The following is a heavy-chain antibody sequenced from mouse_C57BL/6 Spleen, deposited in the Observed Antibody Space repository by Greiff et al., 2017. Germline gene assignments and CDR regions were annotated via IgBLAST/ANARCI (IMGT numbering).Heavy chain of an antibody. CDR3: ARGDYDRYFDV. Sequence: EVNVVESGGGLVKPGGSLKLSCAASGFTFSSYAMSWVRQTPEKRLEWVATISDGGSYTYYPDNVKGRFTISRDNAKNNLYLQMSHLKSEDTAMYYCARGDYDRYFDVGGTGTTVTVSS. V-gene: IGHV5-4*03. D-gene: IGHD2-4*01. CDR2: ISDGGSYT. J-gene: IGHJ1*03. CDR1: GFTFSSYA.